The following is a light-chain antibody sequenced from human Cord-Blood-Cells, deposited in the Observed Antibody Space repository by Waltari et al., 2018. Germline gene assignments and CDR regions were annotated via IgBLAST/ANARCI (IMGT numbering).Light chain of an antibody. CDR2: AAS. V-gene: IGKV1-39*01. CDR1: QSISSY. CDR3: QQSYSTPPWT. J-gene: IGKJ1*01. Sequence: DIQMTQSPSSLSASVGDRVTITCRASQSISSYLNWYQHKRGKSPKLLIYAASSLQSGVPSRFRGSRSGAAFILTISRLQPEDFATYYCQQSYSTPPWTFGQGTKVEIK.